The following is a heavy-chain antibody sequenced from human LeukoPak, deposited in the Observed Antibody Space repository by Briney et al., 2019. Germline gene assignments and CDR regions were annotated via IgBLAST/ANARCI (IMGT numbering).Heavy chain of an antibody. J-gene: IGHJ4*02. D-gene: IGHD1-26*01. V-gene: IGHV4-34*01. CDR1: GGSFSGYY. CDR3: ARGGDFSGSHVRNLGLTRGAVDY. Sequence: PSETLSLTCAVYGGSFSGYYWSWIRQPPGKGLEWIGEINHSGSTNYNPSLKSRVTISVDTSKNQFSLKLSSVTAADTAVYYCARGGDFSGSHVRNLGLTRGAVDYWGQGTLVTVSS. CDR2: INHSGST.